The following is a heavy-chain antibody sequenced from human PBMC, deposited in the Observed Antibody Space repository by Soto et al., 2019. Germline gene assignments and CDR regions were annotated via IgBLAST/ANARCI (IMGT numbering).Heavy chain of an antibody. CDR1: GYTFTSYG. V-gene: IGHV1-18*01. CDR2: ISAYNGNT. Sequence: GASVKVSCKASGYTFTSYGISWVRQAPGQGLEWMGWISAYNGNTNYAQKLQGRVTMTTDTSTSTAYMELRSLRSDDTAVYYCARDWVRGCSSTSCPFDYWGQGTLVTVSS. D-gene: IGHD2-2*01. J-gene: IGHJ4*02. CDR3: ARDWVRGCSSTSCPFDY.